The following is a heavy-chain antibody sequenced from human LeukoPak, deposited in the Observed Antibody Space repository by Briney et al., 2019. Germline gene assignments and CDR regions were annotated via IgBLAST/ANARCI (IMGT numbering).Heavy chain of an antibody. CDR2: INPNSGNT. V-gene: IGHV1-8*02. D-gene: IGHD4-11*01. J-gene: IGHJ4*02. Sequence: ASVKVSCKASGYTFSDYYMHWVRQAPGQGLEWMGWINPNSGNTGYAQKFQGRVTMTRNTSISTAYMELSSLRYEDTAVYYCATDYTDYSLDYWGQGTLVTVSS. CDR1: GYTFSDYY. CDR3: ATDYTDYSLDY.